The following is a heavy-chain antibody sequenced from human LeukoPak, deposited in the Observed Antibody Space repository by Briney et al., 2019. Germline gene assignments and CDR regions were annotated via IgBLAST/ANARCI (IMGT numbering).Heavy chain of an antibody. CDR1: GFTFSNYV. Sequence: GGSLRLSCAASGFTFSNYVMSWVRQAPGKGLEWVSYINHNGKMIFYPDFVKGRFTISRDNAKNSLYLQMNSLRDEDTAVYYCARDNDWAFHYWGQGTLVTVSS. CDR2: INHNGKMI. V-gene: IGHV3-48*02. J-gene: IGHJ4*02. CDR3: ARDNDWAFHY. D-gene: IGHD3-9*01.